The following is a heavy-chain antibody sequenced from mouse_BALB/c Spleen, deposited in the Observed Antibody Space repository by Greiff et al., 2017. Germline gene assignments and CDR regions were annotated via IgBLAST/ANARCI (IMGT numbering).Heavy chain of an antibody. Sequence: EVKLVESGTVLARPGASVKMSCKASGYTFTSYWMHWVKQRPGQGLEWIGAIYPGNSDTSYNQKFKGKAKLTAVTSTSTAYMELSSLTNEDSAVYYCTRGDNHYGSSLYYFDYWGQGTTLTVSS. J-gene: IGHJ2*01. D-gene: IGHD1-1*01. CDR2: IYPGNSDT. CDR1: GYTFTSYW. V-gene: IGHV1-5*01. CDR3: TRGDNHYGSSLYYFDY.